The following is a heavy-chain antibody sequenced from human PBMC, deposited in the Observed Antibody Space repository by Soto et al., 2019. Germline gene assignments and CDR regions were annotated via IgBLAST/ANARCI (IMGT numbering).Heavy chain of an antibody. D-gene: IGHD2-2*01. CDR1: GVSVNSGNYS. CDR3: ARVPDR. J-gene: IGHJ5*02. Sequence: SETLSLTCTVSGVSVNSGNYSWSWIRQTPGKGLEWIGYIYQSGSTSYNPSLKSRVTISVDRSKNQFSLKLSSVTAADTAVYYCARVPDRWGQGTLVTVSS. V-gene: IGHV4-61*01. CDR2: IYQSGST.